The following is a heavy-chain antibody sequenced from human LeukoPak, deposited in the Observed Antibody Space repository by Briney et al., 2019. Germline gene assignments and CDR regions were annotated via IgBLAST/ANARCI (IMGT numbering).Heavy chain of an antibody. CDR3: ARDPKSGSYPDY. V-gene: IGHV3-74*01. Sequence: GGSLRLSCEASGFTFSTYWMHWVRQAPGKGLVWVSRINSDGSGRGYADSVKGRFTISRDNAKNTLYLQMNSLRAEDTAVYYCARDPKSGSYPDYWGQGTPVTASS. CDR1: GFTFSTYW. CDR2: INSDGSGR. J-gene: IGHJ4*02. D-gene: IGHD1-26*01.